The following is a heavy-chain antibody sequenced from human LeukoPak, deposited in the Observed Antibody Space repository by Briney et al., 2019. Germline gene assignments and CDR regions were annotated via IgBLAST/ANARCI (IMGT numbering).Heavy chain of an antibody. CDR2: IKSKTDGGTT. D-gene: IGHD2-2*01. CDR1: GFTFSNAW. J-gene: IGHJ4*02. V-gene: IGHV3-15*01. CDR3: TTAGGVPAAITDFDY. Sequence: GGSLRLSCAASGFTFSNAWMSWVRQAPGKGLEWVGRIKSKTDGGTTDYAAPVKGRFTISRDDSKNTLYLQMNSLKTEDTAVYYCTTAGGVPAAITDFDYWGQGTLATVSS.